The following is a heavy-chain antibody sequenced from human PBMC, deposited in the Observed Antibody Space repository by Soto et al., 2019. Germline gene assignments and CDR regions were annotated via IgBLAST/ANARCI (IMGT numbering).Heavy chain of an antibody. D-gene: IGHD6-13*01. J-gene: IGHJ5*02. CDR2: INSDGSST. Sequence: GGSLRLSCAASGFTFSSYWMHWVRQAPGKGLVWVSRINSDGSSTSYADSVKGRFTISRDNAKNTLYLQMNSPRAEDTAVYYCAKSGYSSSWYESWGQGTLVTVSS. CDR3: AKSGYSSSWYES. CDR1: GFTFSSYW. V-gene: IGHV3-74*01.